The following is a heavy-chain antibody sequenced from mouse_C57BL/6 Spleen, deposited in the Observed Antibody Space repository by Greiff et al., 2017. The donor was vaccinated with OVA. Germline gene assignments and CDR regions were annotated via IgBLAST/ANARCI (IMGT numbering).Heavy chain of an antibody. V-gene: IGHV1-69*01. CDR2: IDPSDSYT. Sequence: QVQLQQPGAELVMPGASVKLSCKASGYTFTSYWMHWVKQRPGQGLEWIGEIDPSDSYTNYNQKFKGKSTLTVDKSSSTAYMQLSSLTSEDSAVYYCALSTGGAMDYWGQGTSVTVSS. J-gene: IGHJ4*01. D-gene: IGHD1-1*01. CDR1: GYTFTSYW. CDR3: ALSTGGAMDY.